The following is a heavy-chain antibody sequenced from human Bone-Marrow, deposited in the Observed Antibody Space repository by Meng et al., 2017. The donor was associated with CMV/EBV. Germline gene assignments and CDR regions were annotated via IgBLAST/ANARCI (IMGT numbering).Heavy chain of an antibody. CDR2: MNWNGGRI. CDR1: GFTFDDYG. J-gene: IGHJ4*02. V-gene: IGHV3-20*04. D-gene: IGHD6-13*01. Sequence: GESLKISCAASGFTFDDYGMSWVRQAPGKGLEWVSGMNWNGGRIGYADSVKGRFTISRDNAKDSLYLQMNSLRAEDTALYYCARDPYPIAEGDYWGQGTLVTVSS. CDR3: ARDPYPIAEGDY.